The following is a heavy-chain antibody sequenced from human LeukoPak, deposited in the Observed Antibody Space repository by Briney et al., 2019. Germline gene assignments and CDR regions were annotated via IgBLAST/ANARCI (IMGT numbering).Heavy chain of an antibody. CDR1: EFTFSSYG. Sequence: PGGSLRLSCAASEFTFSSYGMHWVRQAPGKGLEWVAVISYDGSNKYYADSVKGRFTISRDNSKNTLYLQMNSLRAEDTAVYYCARDGLYYYDSRVRKGEFIMDYWGQGTLVTVSS. CDR2: ISYDGSNK. CDR3: ARDGLYYYDSRVRKGEFIMDY. J-gene: IGHJ4*02. D-gene: IGHD3-22*01. V-gene: IGHV3-30*19.